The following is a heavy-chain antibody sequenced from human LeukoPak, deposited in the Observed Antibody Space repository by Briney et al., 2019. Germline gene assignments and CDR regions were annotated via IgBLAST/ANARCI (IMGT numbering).Heavy chain of an antibody. Sequence: GGSLRLSCSASGFTFSNYCMNWVRQAPGKGLEWVSSISSSYTYIYYADSMKGRFTISRDNARNSLYLQMNSLRAGDTAVYYCARDRSEGHDSSGPLDAFDVWGQGTLVTVSS. V-gene: IGHV3-21*06. CDR3: ARDRSEGHDSSGPLDAFDV. CDR1: GFTFSNYC. J-gene: IGHJ3*01. D-gene: IGHD3-22*01. CDR2: ISSSYTYI.